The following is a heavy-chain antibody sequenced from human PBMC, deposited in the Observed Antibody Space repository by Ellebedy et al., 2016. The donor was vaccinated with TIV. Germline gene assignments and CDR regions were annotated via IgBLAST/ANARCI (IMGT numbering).Heavy chain of an antibody. CDR2: IYTSGTS. V-gene: IGHV4-4*07. CDR3: ARDKLGGPRRWFDP. Sequence: SETLSLTCSVSGDSISSYYWSWFRQPAGEGLEWIGRIYTSGTSSYNPSLKSRVTMAVDTSKNQFSLRLTSVTAADTAVYYCARDKLGGPRRWFDPWGHGIQVTVSS. J-gene: IGHJ5*02. D-gene: IGHD1-26*01. CDR1: GDSISSYY.